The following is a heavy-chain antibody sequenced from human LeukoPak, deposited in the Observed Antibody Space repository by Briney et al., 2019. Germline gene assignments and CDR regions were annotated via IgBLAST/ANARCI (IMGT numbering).Heavy chain of an antibody. Sequence: PSETLSLTCAVSGGSISSGGYSWSWIRQPPGKGLEWIGYIYYSGSTNYNPSLKSRVTISVDTSKNQFSLKLSSVTAADTAVYYCARDLGWELLRVFDIWGQGTMVTVSS. CDR1: GGSISSGGYS. CDR3: ARDLGWELLRVFDI. J-gene: IGHJ3*02. CDR2: IYYSGST. V-gene: IGHV4-61*08. D-gene: IGHD1-26*01.